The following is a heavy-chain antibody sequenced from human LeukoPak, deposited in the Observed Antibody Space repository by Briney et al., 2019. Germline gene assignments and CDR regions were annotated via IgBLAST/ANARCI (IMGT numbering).Heavy chain of an antibody. V-gene: IGHV4-4*02. D-gene: IGHD4-23*01. CDR3: ARFGYGGNHPGGYYYYYYMDV. Sequence: PSETLSLTCAVSGGSISSSNWWSWVRQPPGKGLEWIGEIYHSGSTNYNPSLKSRVTISVDTSKNQFSLKLSSVTAADTAVYYCARFGYGGNHPGGYYYYYYMDVWGKRTTVTVSS. J-gene: IGHJ6*03. CDR2: IYHSGST. CDR1: GGSISSSNW.